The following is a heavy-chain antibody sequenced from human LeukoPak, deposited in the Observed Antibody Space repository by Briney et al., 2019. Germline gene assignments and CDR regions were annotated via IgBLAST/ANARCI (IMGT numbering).Heavy chain of an antibody. CDR2: MSSDASSE. CDR3: ARKKMAAAGKGAFDY. J-gene: IGHJ4*02. CDR1: GFTFNIYS. Sequence: GRSLRLSCAASGFTFNIYSMYWVRQAPGKGLEWVASMSSDASSEYYADSVKGRFTISRDNSKNMLYLQINSLRAEDTAVYHCARKKMAAAGKGAFDYWGQGTLATVSS. D-gene: IGHD6-13*01. V-gene: IGHV3-30*04.